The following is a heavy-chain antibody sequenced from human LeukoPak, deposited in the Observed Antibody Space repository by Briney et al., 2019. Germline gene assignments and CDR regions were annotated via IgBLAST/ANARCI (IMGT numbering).Heavy chain of an antibody. CDR1: GGSFSGYY. Sequence: ASETLSLTCAVYGGSFSGYYWSWIRQPPGKGLEWIEEINHSGSTNYNPSLKSRVTISVDTSKNQFSLKLSSVTAADTAVYYCARGDPQLVLGYWGQGTLVTVSS. J-gene: IGHJ4*02. CDR3: ARGDPQLVLGY. D-gene: IGHD6-13*01. CDR2: INHSGST. V-gene: IGHV4-34*01.